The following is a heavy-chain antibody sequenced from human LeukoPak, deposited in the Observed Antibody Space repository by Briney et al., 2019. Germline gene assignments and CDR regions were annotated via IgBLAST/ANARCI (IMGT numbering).Heavy chain of an antibody. D-gene: IGHD3-9*01. J-gene: IGHJ4*02. CDR1: GFTFSSYA. Sequence: GGSLRLSCAASGFTFSSYAMHWVRQAPGKGLEWVAFIRYDGSNKYYADSVKGRFTISRDNSKNTLYLQMNSLRAEDTAVYYCAKVSYDILTGYSAAYYFDYWGQGTLVTVSS. CDR3: AKVSYDILTGYSAAYYFDY. CDR2: IRYDGSNK. V-gene: IGHV3-30*02.